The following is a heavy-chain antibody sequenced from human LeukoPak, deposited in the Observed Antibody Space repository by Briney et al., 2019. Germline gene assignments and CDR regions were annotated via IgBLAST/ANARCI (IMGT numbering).Heavy chain of an antibody. Sequence: ASVKVSCKASGYTFTSYGISWVRQAPGQGLEWMGWISAYNGNTNYAQKFQGRVTITRNTSINTAYMELSSLRSEDTAVYYCARDYWSPLAVPGEFDYWGQGTLVTVSS. CDR1: GYTFTSYG. CDR2: ISAYNGNT. V-gene: IGHV1-18*01. D-gene: IGHD6-19*01. J-gene: IGHJ4*02. CDR3: ARDYWSPLAVPGEFDY.